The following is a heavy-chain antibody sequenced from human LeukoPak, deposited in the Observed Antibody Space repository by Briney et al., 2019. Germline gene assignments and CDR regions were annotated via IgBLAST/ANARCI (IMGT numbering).Heavy chain of an antibody. Sequence: GGSLRLSCAASGFTFSSYAMSWVRQAPGKGLEWVSAISGSGGSTYYADSVKGRFTISRDNSKNTLYLLMNSLRAEDTAVYYCAKKEGALLWFGELLEGPIDYWGQGTLVTVSS. J-gene: IGHJ4*02. CDR3: AKKEGALLWFGELLEGPIDY. CDR1: GFTFSSYA. V-gene: IGHV3-23*01. CDR2: ISGSGGST. D-gene: IGHD3-10*01.